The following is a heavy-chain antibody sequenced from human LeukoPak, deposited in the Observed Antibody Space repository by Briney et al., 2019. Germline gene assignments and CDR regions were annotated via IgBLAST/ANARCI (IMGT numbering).Heavy chain of an antibody. CDR1: GFTFSSYA. V-gene: IGHV3-23*01. J-gene: IGHJ4*02. CDR2: ISGSGGST. D-gene: IGHD6-19*01. Sequence: QPGGSLRLSCADSGFTFSSYAMSWVRQAPGKGLEWVSGISGSGGSTYYADSVKGRFTISRDNSKNTLYLQMNSLRAEDTAVYYCATHVGSSAWNYFDYWGQGTLVTVSS. CDR3: ATHVGSSAWNYFDY.